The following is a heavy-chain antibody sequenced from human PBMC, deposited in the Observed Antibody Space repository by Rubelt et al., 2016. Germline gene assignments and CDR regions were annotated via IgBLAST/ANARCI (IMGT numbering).Heavy chain of an antibody. CDR3: AKSPHAATLADWYFDL. Sequence: QLGMRGGGLVQPGGSLRLSCAASGFTFSSYAMSWVRQAPGKGLEWVSTIGGGGSTYYADSVKGRFTISRDNSKNTLYLQMNSLRAEDTAVYYCAKSPHAATLADWYFDLCGRGTLVTVSS. D-gene: IGHD6-25*01. V-gene: IGHV3-23*04. J-gene: IGHJ2*01. CDR1: GFTFSSYA. CDR2: IGGGGST.